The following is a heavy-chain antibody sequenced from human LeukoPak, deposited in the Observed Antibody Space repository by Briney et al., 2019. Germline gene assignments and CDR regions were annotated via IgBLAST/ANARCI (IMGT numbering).Heavy chain of an antibody. CDR1: GYTFTNFG. V-gene: IGHV1-18*01. CDR3: ARAGGWAREDYKADAFHI. D-gene: IGHD6-19*01. CDR2: ISVYKGDT. Sequence: VASVKVSFKASGYTFTNFGITWVRQAPEQGLEWMGWISVYKGDTIYAQKLQGRVTMTTDTSTGTAYMEVRSLRSDDTAVYYCARAGGWAREDYKADAFHIWGQGTMVTVSS. J-gene: IGHJ3*02.